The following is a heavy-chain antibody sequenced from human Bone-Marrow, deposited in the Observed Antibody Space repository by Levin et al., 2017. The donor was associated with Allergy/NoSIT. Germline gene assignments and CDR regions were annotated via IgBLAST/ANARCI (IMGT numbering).Heavy chain of an antibody. D-gene: IGHD5-24*01. V-gene: IGHV4-38-2*01. CDR1: GYSISSGYY. CDR3: ARQSRDGYTINWFDP. Sequence: SETLSLTCAVSGYSISSGYYWGWIRQPPGKGLEWIGSIYHSGSTYYNPSLKSRVTISVDTSKNQFSLKLSSVTAADTAVYYCARQSRDGYTINWFDPWGQGTLVTVSS. CDR2: IYHSGST. J-gene: IGHJ5*02.